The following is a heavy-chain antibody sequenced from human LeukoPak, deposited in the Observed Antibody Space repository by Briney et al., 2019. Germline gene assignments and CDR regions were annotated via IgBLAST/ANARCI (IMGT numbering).Heavy chain of an antibody. D-gene: IGHD3-3*01. V-gene: IGHV3-48*01. CDR1: GFTFSSYS. J-gene: IGHJ5*02. CDR3: ARDSGNTIFGVVIEGVPNWFDP. CDR2: ISSSGSTI. Sequence: GGSLRLSCAASGFTFSSYSMNWVRQAPGKGLEWVSYISSSGSTIYYADSVKGRFTISRDNAKNSLYLQMNSLRAEDTAVYYCARDSGNTIFGVVIEGVPNWFDPWAREPWSPSPQ.